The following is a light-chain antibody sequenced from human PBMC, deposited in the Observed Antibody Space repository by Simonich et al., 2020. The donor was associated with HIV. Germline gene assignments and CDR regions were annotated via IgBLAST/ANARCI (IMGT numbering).Light chain of an antibody. CDR3: QQYNNWPLF. CDR1: QSVSSY. V-gene: IGKV3-15*01. CDR2: DAS. J-gene: IGKJ2*01. Sequence: EIVLTQSPATLSLSPGERATLSCRASQSVSSYLAWYQQKPGQAPRLLIYDASTRATGIPARFSGSGSGTEFTLTITSMQAEDFAVYYCQQYNNWPLFFGQGTKVEIK.